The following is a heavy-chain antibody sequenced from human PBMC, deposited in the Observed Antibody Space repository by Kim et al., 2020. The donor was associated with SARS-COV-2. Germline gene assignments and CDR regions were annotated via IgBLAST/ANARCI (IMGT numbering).Heavy chain of an antibody. D-gene: IGHD1-26*01. V-gene: IGHV3-30*01. J-gene: IGHJ4*02. CDR3: AGEGGGGYYFDY. Sequence: YYADSVKGRFTLSTDNCKNTLYLKMNSLRAEDTAVYDWAGEGGGGYYFDYWGQGTLVTVS.